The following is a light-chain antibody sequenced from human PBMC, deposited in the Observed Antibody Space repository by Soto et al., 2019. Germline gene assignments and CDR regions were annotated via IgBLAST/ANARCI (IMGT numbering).Light chain of an antibody. Sequence: DIAMTQSPLSLPVTPGKPASISCRTSQSLLHSNGYNDLDWYLQKPGQSPQLLIYLGSNRASGVPDRFSGSGSGTDFTLKISRVEAEDVGVYYCKQALRSPWTFGQGTKVEIK. J-gene: IGKJ1*01. V-gene: IGKV2-28*01. CDR2: LGS. CDR3: KQALRSPWT. CDR1: QSLLHSNGYND.